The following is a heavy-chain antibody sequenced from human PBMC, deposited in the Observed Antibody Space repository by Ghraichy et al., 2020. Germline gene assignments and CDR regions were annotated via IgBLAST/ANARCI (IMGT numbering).Heavy chain of an antibody. Sequence: GGSLRLSCAASGFTFSNYAMHWVRQAPGKGLEWLAVISYSGTNKYYADSVKGRFTISRDNSKTTLYLQMNSLRPEDTAVYYCAREIRRYSSGVSDAFDIWSQGTTVTGTS. CDR3: AREIRRYSSGVSDAFDI. D-gene: IGHD6-19*01. V-gene: IGHV3-30-3*01. CDR2: ISYSGTNK. CDR1: GFTFSNYA. J-gene: IGHJ3*02.